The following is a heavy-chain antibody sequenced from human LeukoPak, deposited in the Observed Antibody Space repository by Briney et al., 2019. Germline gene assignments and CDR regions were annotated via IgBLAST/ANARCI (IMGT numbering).Heavy chain of an antibody. Sequence: ASVKVSCKASGYTFTSYGISWVRQAPGQGLEWMGWISAYNGNTNYAQKLQGRVTMTTDTSTSTAYMELRSPRSDDTAVYYCARDQGIAVPYYFDYWGQGTLVTVSS. V-gene: IGHV1-18*01. CDR1: GYTFTSYG. J-gene: IGHJ4*02. CDR2: ISAYNGNT. CDR3: ARDQGIAVPYYFDY. D-gene: IGHD6-19*01.